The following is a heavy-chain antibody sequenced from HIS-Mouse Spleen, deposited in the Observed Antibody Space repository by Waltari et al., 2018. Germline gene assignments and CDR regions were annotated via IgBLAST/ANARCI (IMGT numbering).Heavy chain of an antibody. CDR1: GYTFTSYD. Sequence: QVQLVQSGAEVKKPGASVKVSCKASGYTFTSYDINWVRQATGQGLEWMGWRNPTSGNTGYAQQFQGRVTMTMNTSISTAYMELSSLRSEDTAVYYCARGHDYSNYFDYWGQGTLVTVSS. V-gene: IGHV1-8*01. J-gene: IGHJ4*02. CDR3: ARGHDYSNYFDY. CDR2: RNPTSGNT. D-gene: IGHD4-4*01.